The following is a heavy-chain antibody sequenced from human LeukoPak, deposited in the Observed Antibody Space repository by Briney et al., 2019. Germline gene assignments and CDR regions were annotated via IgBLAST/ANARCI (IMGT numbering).Heavy chain of an antibody. V-gene: IGHV4-59*01. J-gene: IGHJ4*02. Sequence: PSETLSLTCTLPGGSITSDYWSWLRPPPGKGRESIGYIYYSGSTNNNPTLKRRATLPVHTPKNQSSLKLRSVTAADTAVYYCARVASVGATRALDYWGQGTLVSVSS. CDR2: IYYSGST. D-gene: IGHD1-26*01. CDR3: ARVASVGATRALDY. CDR1: GGSITSDY.